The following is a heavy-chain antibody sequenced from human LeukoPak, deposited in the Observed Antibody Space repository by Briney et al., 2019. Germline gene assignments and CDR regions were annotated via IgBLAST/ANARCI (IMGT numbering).Heavy chain of an antibody. V-gene: IGHV3-7*01. CDR1: GFTFSTYW. Sequence: GGSLRLSCAASGFTFSTYWMSWVRQAPGKGLEWVANIKEDGSEKYYGDSVKGRFTISRDNAKNSLYLEMNSLRAEDTAVYYCVRDRGYSTFDYWGQGTLVIVSS. CDR2: IKEDGSEK. CDR3: VRDRGYSTFDY. D-gene: IGHD4-23*01. J-gene: IGHJ4*02.